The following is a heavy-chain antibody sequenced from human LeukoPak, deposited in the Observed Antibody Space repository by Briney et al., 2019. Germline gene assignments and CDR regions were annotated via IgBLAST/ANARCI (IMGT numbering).Heavy chain of an antibody. V-gene: IGHV4-34*01. D-gene: IGHD2-15*01. CDR2: INHSGST. J-gene: IGHJ4*02. CDR1: GGSFSGYY. Sequence: SETLSLTCAVYGGSFSGYYWSWIRQPPGKGLEWIGEINHSGSTNYNPSLKSRVTISVDTSKNQFSLKLSSVTAADTAVYYCGRDTGYCSGGSCYHNYFDYWGQGTLVTVSS. CDR3: GRDTGYCSGGSCYHNYFDY.